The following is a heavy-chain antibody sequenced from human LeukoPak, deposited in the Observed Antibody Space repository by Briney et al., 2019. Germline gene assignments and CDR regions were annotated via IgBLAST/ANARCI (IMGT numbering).Heavy chain of an antibody. D-gene: IGHD3-22*01. J-gene: IGHJ4*02. CDR3: ASSAPYDSTYFDY. V-gene: IGHV4-31*03. CDR1: GGSISSGGYY. Sequence: PSETLSLTCTVSGGSISSGGYYWRWIRQHPGKGLEWIGYIYYSGSTYYNPSLKSRVTISVDTSKNQFSLKLSSVTAADTAVYYCASSAPYDSTYFDYWGQGTLVTVSS. CDR2: IYYSGST.